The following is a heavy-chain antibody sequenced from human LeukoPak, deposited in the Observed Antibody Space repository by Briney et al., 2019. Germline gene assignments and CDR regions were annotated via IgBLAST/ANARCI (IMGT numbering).Heavy chain of an antibody. CDR2: IYPGDSDT. D-gene: IGHD2-15*01. CDR3: ARHDGSCSGGSCYSTYFDY. Sequence: GESLKISCKGSGYSFTSYWIGWVRQMSGKGLEWMGIIYPGDSDTRYSPSFQGQVTISADKSISTAHVQWSSLKASDTAMYYCARHDGSCSGGSCYSTYFDYWGQGTLVTVSS. CDR1: GYSFTSYW. J-gene: IGHJ4*02. V-gene: IGHV5-51*01.